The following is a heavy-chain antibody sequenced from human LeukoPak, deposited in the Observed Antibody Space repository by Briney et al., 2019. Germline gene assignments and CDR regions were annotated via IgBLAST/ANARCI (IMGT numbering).Heavy chain of an antibody. CDR3: ARETYCTSTTCPIGDHFDY. Sequence: GGSLRLSCAASGFTFSSYSMNWVRQAPGKGLEWVSSISSSSNYIYYVDSLKGRFTISRDNAKNSLYLQMSSLRAEDTAVYYCARETYCTSTTCPIGDHFDYWGQGTLVTVSS. CDR1: GFTFSSYS. CDR2: ISSSSNYI. J-gene: IGHJ4*02. V-gene: IGHV3-21*01. D-gene: IGHD2-2*01.